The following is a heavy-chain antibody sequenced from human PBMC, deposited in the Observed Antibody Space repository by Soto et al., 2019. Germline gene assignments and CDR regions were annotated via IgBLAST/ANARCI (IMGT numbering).Heavy chain of an antibody. V-gene: IGHV3-30-3*01. CDR3: ARESRIAVYYYYGMDV. CDR2: ISYDGSNK. CDR1: GFTFSSYA. J-gene: IGHJ6*02. Sequence: GGSLRLSCAASGFTFSSYAMHWVRQAPGKGLEWVAVISYDGSNKYYADSVKGRFTISRDNSKNTLYLQMNSLRAEDTAVYYCARESRIAVYYYYGMDVWGQGTTVTVSS. D-gene: IGHD6-19*01.